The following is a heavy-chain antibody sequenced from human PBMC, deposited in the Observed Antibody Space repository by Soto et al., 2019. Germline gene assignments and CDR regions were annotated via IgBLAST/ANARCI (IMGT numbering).Heavy chain of an antibody. V-gene: IGHV4-61*01. CDR3: ARENIVVVVAATDNWFDP. Sequence: PSETLSLTCTVSGGSVSSGSYYWSWIRQPPGKGLEWIGYIYYSGSTNYNPSLKSRVTISVDTSKNQVSLKLSSVTAADTAVYYCARENIVVVVAATDNWFDPWGQGTLVTVSS. CDR2: IYYSGST. J-gene: IGHJ5*02. D-gene: IGHD2-15*01. CDR1: GGSVSSGSYY.